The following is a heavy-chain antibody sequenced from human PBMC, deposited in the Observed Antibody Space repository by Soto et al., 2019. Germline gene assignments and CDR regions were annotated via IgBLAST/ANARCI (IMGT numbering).Heavy chain of an antibody. CDR2: IIPIFGTA. CDR3: ARVEAVAGDY. D-gene: IGHD6-19*01. Sequence: GASVKVSCKASGGTFSSYAISWVRQAPGQGLEWMRGIIPIFGTANYAQKFQGRVTITADESTSTAYMELSSLRSEDTAVYYCARVEAVAGDYWGQGTLVTVSS. J-gene: IGHJ4*02. CDR1: GGTFSSYA. V-gene: IGHV1-69*13.